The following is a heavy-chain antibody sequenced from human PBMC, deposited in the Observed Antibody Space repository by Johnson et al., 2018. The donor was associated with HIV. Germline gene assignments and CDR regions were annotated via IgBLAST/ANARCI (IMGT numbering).Heavy chain of an antibody. CDR3: ARDVNYYDRSGSYGLHGAFDI. J-gene: IGHJ3*02. CDR1: GFTFRSYA. D-gene: IGHD3-22*01. V-gene: IGHV3-30-3*01. CDR2: ITYDGSNN. Sequence: QVQLVESGGGVMQPGKSLRLSCEASGFTFRSYAMHWVRQAPGKGLEWVAVITYDGSNNHFAESVQGRFTVSRDHSKNILYLEMNSLRAEDTAVYYCARDVNYYDRSGSYGLHGAFDIWGQGTMVTVSS.